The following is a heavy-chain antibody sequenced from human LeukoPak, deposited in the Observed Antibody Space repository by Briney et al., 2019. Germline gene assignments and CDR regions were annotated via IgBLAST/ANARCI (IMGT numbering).Heavy chain of an antibody. D-gene: IGHD1-14*01. CDR2: ISGSGNTM. CDR3: AGDRPGTTYGFAH. CDR1: GFIFSDYE. J-gene: IGHJ5*02. V-gene: IGHV3-48*03. Sequence: GGSLRLSCVASGFIFSDYEMNWVRQAPGKGLEYISYISGSGNTMSYADSVKGRFIISRDNAKNSLHLQMNSLRVEDTAFYYCAGDRPGTTYGFAHWGQGTLVSVSS.